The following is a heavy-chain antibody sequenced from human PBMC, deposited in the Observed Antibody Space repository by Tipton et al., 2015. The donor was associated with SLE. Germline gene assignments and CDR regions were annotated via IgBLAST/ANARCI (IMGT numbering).Heavy chain of an antibody. D-gene: IGHD3-16*01. J-gene: IGHJ4*02. V-gene: IGHV3-11*04. Sequence: GSLRLSCAASGFSFSDYYMSWIRQAPGKGLEWVSYISNSGTTIYYADSVKGRFTISRDNAKNSLYLQMNSLRAEDTAVYYCARDLGGDYFDYWGQGTLVTVSS. CDR1: GFSFSDYY. CDR3: ARDLGGDYFDY. CDR2: ISNSGTTI.